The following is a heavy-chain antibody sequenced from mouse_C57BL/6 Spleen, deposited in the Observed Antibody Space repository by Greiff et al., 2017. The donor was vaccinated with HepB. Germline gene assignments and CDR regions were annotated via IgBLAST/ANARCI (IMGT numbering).Heavy chain of an antibody. Sequence: EVQLVESGGGLVKPGGSLKLSCAASGFTFSSYAMSWVRQTPEKRLEWVATISDGGSYTYYPDNVKGRFTISRDNAKNNLYLQMSHLKSEDTAMYYCARDYYVSSYGGYFDVWGTGTTVTVSS. V-gene: IGHV5-4*01. D-gene: IGHD1-1*01. CDR1: GFTFSSYA. CDR2: ISDGGSYT. CDR3: ARDYYVSSYGGYFDV. J-gene: IGHJ1*03.